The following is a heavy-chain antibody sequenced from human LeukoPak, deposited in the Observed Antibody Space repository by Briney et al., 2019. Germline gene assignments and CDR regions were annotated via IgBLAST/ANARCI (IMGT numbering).Heavy chain of an antibody. CDR3: ARGLSAQQLVPNFDY. V-gene: IGHV4-34*01. D-gene: IGHD6-13*01. CDR1: GGSFSGYY. Sequence: SETLSLTCAVYGGSFSGYYWSWIRQPPGKGLEWIGEINHSGSTNYNPSLKSRVTISVDTSKSQFSLKLSSVTAADTAVYYCARGLSAQQLVPNFDYSGQGTLVTVSS. CDR2: INHSGST. J-gene: IGHJ4*02.